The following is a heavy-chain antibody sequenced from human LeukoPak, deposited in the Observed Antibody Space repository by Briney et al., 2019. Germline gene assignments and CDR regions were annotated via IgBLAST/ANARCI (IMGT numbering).Heavy chain of an antibody. J-gene: IGHJ4*02. CDR2: ISYDGSNK. CDR1: GFTFSSYA. CDR3: ARDPAPQGYCSSTSCYDGGLSDY. D-gene: IGHD2-2*01. Sequence: GRSRRLSCAASGFTFSSYAMHWVRQAPGKGLEWEAVISYDGSNKYYADSVKGRFTISRDNSKNTLYLQMNSLRAEDTAVYYCARDPAPQGYCSSTSCYDGGLSDYWGQGTLVTVSS. V-gene: IGHV3-30*11.